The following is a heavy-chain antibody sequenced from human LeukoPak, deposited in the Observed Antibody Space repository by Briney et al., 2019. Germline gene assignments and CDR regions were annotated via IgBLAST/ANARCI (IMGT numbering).Heavy chain of an antibody. CDR2: ITGSGGSK. CDR1: GFPFSTHG. J-gene: IGHJ6*03. V-gene: IGHV3-23*01. CDR3: AKDGGEYYDILTGYYPRLYYMDV. Sequence: GGTLRLPCVASGFPFSTHGMRWVRHAPGKALEWVSAITGSGGSKYYADSVKGRFTISRDNSKNTLYLQMNSLRAEDTAVYYCAKDGGEYYDILTGYYPRLYYMDVWGKGTTVTISS. D-gene: IGHD3-9*01.